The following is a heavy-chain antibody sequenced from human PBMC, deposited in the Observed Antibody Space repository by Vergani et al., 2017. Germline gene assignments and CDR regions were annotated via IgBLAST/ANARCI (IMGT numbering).Heavy chain of an antibody. Sequence: QVRLQESGPGLVKPSETLSLTCSVSGGSMSGYYWSWIRQPPGNELEWFGYMYHSGSTNYNPSLETRVTISGDTSQNQFSLKLNSVTAADTAVYYCGRVADFYGLGSRLLDLWGQGILVTVSS. J-gene: IGHJ5*02. CDR2: MYHSGST. CDR3: GRVADFYGLGSRLLDL. D-gene: IGHD3-10*01. CDR1: GGSMSGYY. V-gene: IGHV4-59*01.